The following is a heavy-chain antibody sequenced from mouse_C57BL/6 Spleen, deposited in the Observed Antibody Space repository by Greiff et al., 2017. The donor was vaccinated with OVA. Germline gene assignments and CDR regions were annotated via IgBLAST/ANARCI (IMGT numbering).Heavy chain of an antibody. CDR3: ESYRDGYGY. Sequence: QVQLQQPGAELVKPGASVKLSCKASGYTFTSYWMHWVKQRPGQGLEWIGMIHPNSGSTNYNEKFKSKATLTVDKSSSTAYMQLSSLTSADSAVFCFESYRDGYGYWGQGTLVTVSA. CDR1: GYTFTSYW. D-gene: IGHD2-14*01. J-gene: IGHJ3*01. V-gene: IGHV1-64*01. CDR2: IHPNSGST.